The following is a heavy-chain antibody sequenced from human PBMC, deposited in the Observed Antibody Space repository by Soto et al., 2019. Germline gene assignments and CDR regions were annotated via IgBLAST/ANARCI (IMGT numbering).Heavy chain of an antibody. CDR1: GGSISSYY. CDR3: ARGEGSYGSGNHP. J-gene: IGHJ5*02. Sequence: SETLSLTCTVSGGSISSYYWSWIRQPAGKGLEWIGRIYTSGSNNYNPSLKSQVTMSVDTSKNQLSLKLSSVTAADTAVYYCARGEGSYGSGNHPWGPGTLVTVSS. CDR2: IYTSGSN. D-gene: IGHD3-10*01. V-gene: IGHV4-4*07.